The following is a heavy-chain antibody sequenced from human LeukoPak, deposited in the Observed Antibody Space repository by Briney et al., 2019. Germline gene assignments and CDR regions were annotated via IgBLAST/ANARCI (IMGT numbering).Heavy chain of an antibody. CDR2: IYSGGST. D-gene: IGHD2-21*02. CDR1: GFTVSSNY. V-gene: IGHV3-53*01. CDR3: ARYSGCGGGDCYSDY. Sequence: GGSLRLSCAASGFTVSSNYMSWVRQAPGKGLEWVSVIYSGGSTYYADSVKGRFTISRDNSKNTLYLQMNSLRAEDTAVYYCARYSGCGGGDCYSDYWGQGTLVTVSS. J-gene: IGHJ4*02.